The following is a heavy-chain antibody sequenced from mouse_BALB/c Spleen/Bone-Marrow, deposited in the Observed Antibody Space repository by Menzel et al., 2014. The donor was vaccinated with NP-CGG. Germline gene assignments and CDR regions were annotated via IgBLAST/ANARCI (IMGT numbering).Heavy chain of an antibody. V-gene: IGHV1-69*02. D-gene: IGHD1-1*01. CDR2: IYPSDSYT. Sequence: QVQLQQSGAELVRPGASVKLSCKASGYTFTSYWINWVKQRPGQGLEWIGNIYPSDSYTNYNQKFKDKATLTVDKSSSTAYMQLSSPTSEDSAVYYCTRSYGSSYEYYFDYWGPGTTLTVSS. J-gene: IGHJ2*01. CDR1: GYTFTSYW. CDR3: TRSYGSSYEYYFDY.